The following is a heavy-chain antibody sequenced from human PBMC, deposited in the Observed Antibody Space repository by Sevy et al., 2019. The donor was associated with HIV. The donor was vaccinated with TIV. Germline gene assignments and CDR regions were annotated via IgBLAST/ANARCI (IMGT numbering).Heavy chain of an antibody. CDR1: GFTFSNYN. V-gene: IGHV3-48*01. J-gene: IGHJ2*01. CDR2: ISSSSSTI. Sequence: GGSLRLSCAASGFTFSNYNMNWVRQAPGKGLEWVSYISSSSSTIYYADSVKGRFTISRDNAKNSLYLQMNSLRAEDTAVYYCARVPQYQLLSWYFDLWGRGTLVTVSS. CDR3: ARVPQYQLLSWYFDL. D-gene: IGHD2-2*01.